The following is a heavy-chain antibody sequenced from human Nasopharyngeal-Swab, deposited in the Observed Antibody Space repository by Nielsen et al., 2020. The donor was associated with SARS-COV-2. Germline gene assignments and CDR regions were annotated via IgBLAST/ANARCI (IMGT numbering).Heavy chain of an antibody. CDR2: IWYDGSNK. V-gene: IGHV3-33*01. CDR1: GFTFSSYD. D-gene: IGHD3-16*01. CDR3: AREWYYDYVWGSSSAMDV. Sequence: GESLKISCAASGFTFSSYDMHWVRQAPGKGLEWVAVIWYDGSNKYYADSVKGRFTISRDNSKNTLYLQMNSPRAEDTAVYYYAREWYYDYVWGSSSAMDVWGQGTTVTVSS. J-gene: IGHJ6*02.